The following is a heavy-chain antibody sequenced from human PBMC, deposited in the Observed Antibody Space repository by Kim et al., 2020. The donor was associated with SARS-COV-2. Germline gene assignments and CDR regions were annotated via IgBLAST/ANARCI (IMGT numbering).Heavy chain of an antibody. CDR1: GFTFSAYD. J-gene: IGHJ3*02. Sequence: GGSLRLSCATSGFTFSAYDMNWVRQAPGKGLEWLSFITKSSVTIYYADSVQGRFTISRDNAKNSLYLQMNSLRDEDTALYYCVRDRMGGAFDIWGQGTMVTVSS. CDR3: VRDRMGGAFDI. V-gene: IGHV3-48*02. CDR2: ITKSSVTI. D-gene: IGHD3-16*01.